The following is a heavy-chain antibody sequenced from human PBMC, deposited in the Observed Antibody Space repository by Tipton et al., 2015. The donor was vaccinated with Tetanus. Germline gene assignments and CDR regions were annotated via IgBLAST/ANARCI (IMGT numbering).Heavy chain of an antibody. V-gene: IGHV3-23*01. D-gene: IGHD4-23*01. CDR2: ISSGGDTK. J-gene: IGHJ3*01. Sequence: SLRLSCAASGFTFSNYAMSWVRQAPGKGLEWVSAISSGGDTKSYADSVRGRFTISRDNSRSTLFLQMNSLRAEDTALYYCAKPRWFNAFHFWGQGTVVIVSS. CDR1: GFTFSNYA. CDR3: AKPRWFNAFHF.